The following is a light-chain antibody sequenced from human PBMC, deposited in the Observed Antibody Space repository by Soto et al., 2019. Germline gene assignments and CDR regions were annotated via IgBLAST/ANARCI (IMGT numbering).Light chain of an antibody. V-gene: IGKV1-9*01. Sequence: DIQLTQSPSFLSASVGDRVTITCRASQSISSYLAWYQQKPGKAPKLLIYAAYTLQSGVPSRFSGSGSGTEFTLTISSLQPEDFATYYCQQLNNYPITFGQGTRLEIK. CDR1: QSISSY. J-gene: IGKJ5*01. CDR2: AAY. CDR3: QQLNNYPIT.